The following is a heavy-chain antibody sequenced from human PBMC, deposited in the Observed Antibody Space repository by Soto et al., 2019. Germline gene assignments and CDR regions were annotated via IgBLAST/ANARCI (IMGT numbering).Heavy chain of an antibody. CDR1: GFTFSSYA. CDR2: ISSNGGST. D-gene: IGHD4-17*01. Sequence: EVQLVESGGGLVQPGGSLRLSCAASGFTFSSYAMHWVRQAPGKGLEYVSAISSNGGSTYYANSVKGRFTISRDNSKNTLYLQMGSLRAEDMAVSYCARGDYGDYIEIDYWGQGTLVTVSS. V-gene: IGHV3-64*01. J-gene: IGHJ4*02. CDR3: ARGDYGDYIEIDY.